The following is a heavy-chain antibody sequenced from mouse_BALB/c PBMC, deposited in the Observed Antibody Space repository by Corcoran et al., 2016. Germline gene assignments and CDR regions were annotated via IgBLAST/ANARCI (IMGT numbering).Heavy chain of an antibody. V-gene: IGHV1-26*01. J-gene: IGHJ4*01. D-gene: IGHD1-1*01. CDR1: GYSFTGYY. Sequence: EVQLQQSGPELVKTGASVKISCKASGYSFTGYYMHWVKQSHVKSLEWIGRINPYNGATSYNQNFKDKASLTVDKSSRTAYMELHSLTSEDSAVYSCARDYGSSYYAMDYWGQGTSVTGSS. CDR2: INPYNGAT. CDR3: ARDYGSSYYAMDY.